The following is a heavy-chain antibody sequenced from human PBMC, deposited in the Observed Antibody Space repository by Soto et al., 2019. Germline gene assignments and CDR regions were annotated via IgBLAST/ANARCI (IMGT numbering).Heavy chain of an antibody. V-gene: IGHV3-30-3*01. J-gene: IGHJ4*02. Sequence: GGSLRLSCAASGFTFSSYAMSWVRQAPGKGLEWVAVISYDGSNKYYADSVKGRFTISRDNSKNTLYLQMNSLRAEDTAVYYCARTSCSGGSCYITYFDYWGQGTLVTVSS. CDR1: GFTFSSYA. CDR2: ISYDGSNK. D-gene: IGHD2-15*01. CDR3: ARTSCSGGSCYITYFDY.